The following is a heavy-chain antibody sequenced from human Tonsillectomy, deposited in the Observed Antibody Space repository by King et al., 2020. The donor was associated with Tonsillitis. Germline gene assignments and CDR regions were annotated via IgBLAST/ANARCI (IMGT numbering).Heavy chain of an antibody. V-gene: IGHV3-9*01. CDR2: ISWDSGSI. CDR1: GFTFDDYA. Sequence: EVQLVESGGGFVQPGRSLRLSCAASGFTFDDYAMHWVRQVPGKGLEWVAGISWDSGSIAYADSVKGRFTISRDNAKNSLYLQMNSLRAEDTALYYCAKTWTLGIAVAGPFEYWGQGTLVTVSS. D-gene: IGHD6-19*01. J-gene: IGHJ4*02. CDR3: AKTWTLGIAVAGPFEY.